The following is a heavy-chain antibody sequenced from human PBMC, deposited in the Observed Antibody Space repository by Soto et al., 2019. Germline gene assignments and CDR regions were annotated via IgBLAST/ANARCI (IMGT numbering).Heavy chain of an antibody. Sequence: SETLSLTCAVSGGSISSSVWWTWVRQPPGKGLEWIGEVFHTGDTYFNPSLRSRVAMSVDKSTNEFSLKVTSVTAADMAIYYCARKAWVRFDYWGQGALVTVSS. CDR1: GGSISSSVW. D-gene: IGHD7-27*01. J-gene: IGHJ4*02. CDR3: ARKAWVRFDY. V-gene: IGHV4-4*02. CDR2: VFHTGDT.